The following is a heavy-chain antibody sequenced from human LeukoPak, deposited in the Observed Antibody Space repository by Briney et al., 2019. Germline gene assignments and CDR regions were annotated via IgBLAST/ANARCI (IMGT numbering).Heavy chain of an antibody. V-gene: IGHV3-23*01. CDR2: ISESGGTT. D-gene: IGHD6-19*01. CDR1: GFNFNTYW. J-gene: IGHJ4*02. CDR3: ARQWLVNG. Sequence: GGSLRLSCAASGFNFNTYWMNWVRQAPGKGLEWVSSISESGGTTDYADSVKGRFTISRDNSKNTLYLQMNSLRAEDTAVYYCARQWLVNGWGQGTLVTVSS.